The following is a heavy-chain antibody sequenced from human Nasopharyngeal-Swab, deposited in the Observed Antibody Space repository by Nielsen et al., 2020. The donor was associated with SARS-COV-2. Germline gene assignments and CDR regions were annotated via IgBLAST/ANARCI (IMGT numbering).Heavy chain of an antibody. J-gene: IGHJ3*02. D-gene: IGHD3-22*01. CDR3: ARDRKYYYDSSGYITDAFDI. CDR2: ISSSSSTI. V-gene: IGHV3-48*04. Sequence: VRQAPGKGLEWVSYISSSSSTIYYADSVKGRFTISRDNAKNSLYLQMNSLRAEDTAVYYCARDRKYYYDSSGYITDAFDIWGQGTMVTVSS.